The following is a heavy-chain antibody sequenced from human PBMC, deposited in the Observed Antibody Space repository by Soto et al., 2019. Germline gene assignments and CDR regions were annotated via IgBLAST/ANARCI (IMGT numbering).Heavy chain of an antibody. J-gene: IGHJ4*02. D-gene: IGHD3-3*01. CDR2: MSGAGRSS. CDR1: GFTFGSYP. V-gene: IGHV3-23*01. CDR3: AKGPIFGVENIYDY. Sequence: DVQLLESGGDLVQPGGSLRLSCAASGFTFGSYPMIWFRQAPGKGLEWVSSMSGAGRSSYDADSVKGRFTISRDNSKNTLYLQMNNLRAEDTALYYCAKGPIFGVENIYDYWGQGTLVTVSS.